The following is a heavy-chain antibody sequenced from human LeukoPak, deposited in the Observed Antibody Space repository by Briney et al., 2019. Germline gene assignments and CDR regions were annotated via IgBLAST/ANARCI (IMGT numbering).Heavy chain of an antibody. J-gene: IGHJ4*02. CDR1: GFTFSSYA. V-gene: IGHV3-23*01. Sequence: GGSLRLPCAASGFTFSSYAMSWVRQAPGKGLEWVSAISGSGGSTYYADSVKGRFTISRDNSKNTLYLQMNSLRAEDTAIYYCAKTSRVNSAYDSPFDYWGQGTLVTVSS. CDR3: AKTSRVNSAYDSPFDY. D-gene: IGHD5-12*01. CDR2: ISGSGGST.